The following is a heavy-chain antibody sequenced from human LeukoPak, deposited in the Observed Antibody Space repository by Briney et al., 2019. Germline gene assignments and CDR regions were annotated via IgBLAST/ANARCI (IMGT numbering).Heavy chain of an antibody. D-gene: IGHD2-2*01. V-gene: IGHV3-23*01. CDR2: ITGSDDTT. CDR1: GFTFRGYG. J-gene: IGHJ4*02. Sequence: GRSLRLSCAASGFTFRGYGMHWVRQAPGKGLEWVSRITGSDDTTNYADSVKGRFTISRDNSKNTLYLQMNSLRAEDTAVYYCARVFRYAQGFPFDYWGQGTLVTVSS. CDR3: ARVFRYAQGFPFDY.